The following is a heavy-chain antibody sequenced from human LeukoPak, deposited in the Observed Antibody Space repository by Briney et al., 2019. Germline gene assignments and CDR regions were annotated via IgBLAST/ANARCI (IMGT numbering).Heavy chain of an antibody. CDR2: IYYSGST. V-gene: IGHV4-61*01. D-gene: IGHD4-11*01. Sequence: PSETLSLTCTVSGGSISSSSHYWSWIRQPPGKGLEWIGYIYYSGSTNYNPSLKSRVTISVDTSKNQFSLKLSSVTAADTAVYYCARGLDYSNEHFDYWGQGTLVTVSS. J-gene: IGHJ4*02. CDR3: ARGLDYSNEHFDY. CDR1: GGSISSSSHY.